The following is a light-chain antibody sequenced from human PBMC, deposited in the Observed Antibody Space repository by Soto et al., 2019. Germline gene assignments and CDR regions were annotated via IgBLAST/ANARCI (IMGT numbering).Light chain of an antibody. J-gene: IGLJ3*02. Sequence: QSSLTQPASVSGSPGQSITISCTGTRSDVGGYNSVCWYQQHPGKAPKLIIYEVSNRPSGVSDRFSASKSGNTASLTISGLQADDEADYYCSSFTTTNTWVFGGGTKVTVL. V-gene: IGLV2-14*01. CDR1: RSDVGGYNS. CDR2: EVS. CDR3: SSFTTTNTWV.